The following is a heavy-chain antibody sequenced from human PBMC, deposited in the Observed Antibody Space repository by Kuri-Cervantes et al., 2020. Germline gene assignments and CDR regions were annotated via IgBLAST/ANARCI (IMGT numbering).Heavy chain of an antibody. CDR1: GFTFSSYG. D-gene: IGHD6-13*01. J-gene: IGHJ6*02. V-gene: IGHV3-30*18. CDR2: ISYDGSNK. CDR3: AKDHRGGSSWYSYYYYYGMDV. Sequence: GESLKISCAASGFTFSSYGMHWVRQAPGKGLEWVAVISYDGSNKYYADSVKGRFTISRDNSKNTLCLQMNSLRAEDTAVYYCAKDHRGGSSWYSYYYYYGMDVWGQGTTVTVSS.